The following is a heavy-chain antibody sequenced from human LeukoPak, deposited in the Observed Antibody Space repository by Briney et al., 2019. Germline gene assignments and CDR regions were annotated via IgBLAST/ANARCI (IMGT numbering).Heavy chain of an antibody. CDR2: FDPEDGET. Sequence: ASVKVSCKVSGYTLTELSMHWVRPAPGKGLEWMGGFDPEDGETIYAQKFQGRVTMTEDASTDTAYMELSSLRSEDTAVYYCATVPYGSGDYFDYWGQGTLVTVSS. V-gene: IGHV1-24*01. CDR1: GYTLTELS. CDR3: ATVPYGSGDYFDY. D-gene: IGHD3-10*01. J-gene: IGHJ4*02.